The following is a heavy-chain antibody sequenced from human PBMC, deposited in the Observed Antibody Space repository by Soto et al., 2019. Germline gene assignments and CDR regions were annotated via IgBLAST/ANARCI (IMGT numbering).Heavy chain of an antibody. CDR1: GFTFSSYA. CDR3: ARGMIPLRWHEYPGYFDY. V-gene: IGHV3-30-3*01. J-gene: IGHJ4*02. Sequence: GGSLRLSCAASGFTFSSYAMHWVRQAPGKGLEWVAVISYDGSNKYYADSVKGRFTISRDNSKNTLYLQMNSLRAEDTAVYYCARGMIPLRWHEYPGYFDYWGQGTLVTVSS. D-gene: IGHD3-16*01. CDR2: ISYDGSNK.